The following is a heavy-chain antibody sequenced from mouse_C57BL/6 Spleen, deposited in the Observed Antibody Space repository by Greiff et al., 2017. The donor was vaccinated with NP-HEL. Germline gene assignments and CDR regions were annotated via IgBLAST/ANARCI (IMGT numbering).Heavy chain of an antibody. Sequence: EVQLVESGEGLVKPGGSLKLSCAASGFTFSSYAMSWVRQTPEKRLEWVAYISSGGDYIYYADTVKGRFTISRDNARNTLYLQMSSLKSEDTAMYYCTRAGNDGYFYYAMDYWGQGTSVTVSS. D-gene: IGHD2-3*01. V-gene: IGHV5-9-1*02. CDR1: GFTFSSYA. CDR3: TRAGNDGYFYYAMDY. CDR2: ISSGGDYI. J-gene: IGHJ4*01.